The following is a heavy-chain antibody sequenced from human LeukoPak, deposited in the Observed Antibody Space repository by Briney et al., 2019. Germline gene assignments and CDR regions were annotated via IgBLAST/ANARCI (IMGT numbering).Heavy chain of an antibody. CDR1: GFTFSSYA. J-gene: IGHJ4*02. V-gene: IGHV3-30*04. Sequence: TGRSLRLSCAASGFTFSSYAMHWVRQAPGKGLEWVAVISYDGSNKYYAGSVKGRFTISRDNSKNTLYLQMNSLRAEDTAVYYCARDNRFRGIAAVYWGQGTLVTVSS. CDR2: ISYDGSNK. D-gene: IGHD6-13*01. CDR3: ARDNRFRGIAAVY.